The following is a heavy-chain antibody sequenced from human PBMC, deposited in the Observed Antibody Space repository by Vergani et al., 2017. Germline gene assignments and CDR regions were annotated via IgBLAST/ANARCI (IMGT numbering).Heavy chain of an antibody. CDR3: ATVNSGTVTPIRYIFDD. CDR1: GYTLTELS. J-gene: IGHJ4*02. V-gene: IGHV1-24*01. D-gene: IGHD4-17*01. Sequence: QVQLVQSGAEVKKPGASVKVSCNVSGYTLTELSMHWVRQAPGKGLEWMGGFDPEDGETIYAQKFQGRVTMTEDTSTDTAYMELSSLRSEDTAVYYCATVNSGTVTPIRYIFDDWGQGTLVTVSS. CDR2: FDPEDGET.